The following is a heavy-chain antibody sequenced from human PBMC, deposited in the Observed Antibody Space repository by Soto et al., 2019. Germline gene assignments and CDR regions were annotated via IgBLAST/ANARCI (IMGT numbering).Heavy chain of an antibody. CDR3: ATDRDSRGYYYFDY. D-gene: IGHD3-22*01. CDR1: GGSISSGGYY. CDR2: IYYSGST. Sequence: QVQLQESGPGLVKPSQTLSLTCTVSGGSISSGGYYWSWIRQHPGKGLEWIGYIYYSGSTYYNPSLRSRVTISVDTSKNHLSLELGSVPAADTAVYSCATDRDSRGYYYFDYWGQGTLVTVSS. J-gene: IGHJ4*02. V-gene: IGHV4-31*03.